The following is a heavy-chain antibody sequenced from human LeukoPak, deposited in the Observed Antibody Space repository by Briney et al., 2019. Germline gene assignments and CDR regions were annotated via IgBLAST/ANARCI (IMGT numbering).Heavy chain of an antibody. D-gene: IGHD4-17*01. CDR3: TYGDYDGGYFDC. Sequence: PGGSLRLSCAASGFTFDAHPMSWVRQSPGKGLEWVANVNHDGSVKYYVDSVKGRFTISRDNAKNSLYLQMNSLRAEDTAVYYCTYGDYDGGYFDCWGQGTLVTVSS. J-gene: IGHJ4*02. V-gene: IGHV3-7*03. CDR2: VNHDGSVK. CDR1: GFTFDAHP.